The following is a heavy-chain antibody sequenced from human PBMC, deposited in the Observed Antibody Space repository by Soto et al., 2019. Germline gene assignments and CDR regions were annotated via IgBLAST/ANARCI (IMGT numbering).Heavy chain of an antibody. J-gene: IGHJ4*02. D-gene: IGHD2-2*01. Sequence: GPEVRKPGASVKVSCKASGYTFTSHGVSWLRQAPGQGLEWLGWINTYSGIRNYARKFQDRVTMGSDTSTSTVYMELRSLTSNDTAMYYCAREPSTSRFDYWGQGTLVTVSS. CDR2: INTYSGIR. V-gene: IGHV1-18*01. CDR1: GYTFTSHG. CDR3: AREPSTSRFDY.